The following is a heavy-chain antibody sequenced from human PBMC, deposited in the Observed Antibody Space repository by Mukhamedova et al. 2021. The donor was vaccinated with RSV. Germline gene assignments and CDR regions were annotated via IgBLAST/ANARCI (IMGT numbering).Heavy chain of an antibody. J-gene: IGHJ6*02. CDR2: IYPGDSDT. V-gene: IGHV5-51*01. Sequence: EWMGIIYPGDSDTRYSPSFQGQVTISADKSISTAYLQWSSLKASDTAMYYCARRATVTTNYYYYGMDVWGQGTTVTVS. CDR3: ARRATVTTNYYYYGMDV. D-gene: IGHD4-17*01.